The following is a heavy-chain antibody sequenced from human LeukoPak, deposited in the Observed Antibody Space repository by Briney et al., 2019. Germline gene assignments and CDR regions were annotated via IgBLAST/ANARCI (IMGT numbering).Heavy chain of an antibody. J-gene: IGHJ4*02. CDR1: GGSISSYY. V-gene: IGHV4-59*01. Sequence: SETLSLTCTVSGGSISSYYWSWIRQPPGKGLEWIGYIYYSGSTNYNPSLKSRVTISVDTSKNQFSLKLSSETAADTAVYYCARDRYDSSGYYYVLDYWGQGTLVTVSS. CDR2: IYYSGST. D-gene: IGHD3-22*01. CDR3: ARDRYDSSGYYYVLDY.